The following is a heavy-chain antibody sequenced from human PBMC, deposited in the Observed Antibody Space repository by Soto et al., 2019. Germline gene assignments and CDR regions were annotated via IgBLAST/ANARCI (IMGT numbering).Heavy chain of an antibody. D-gene: IGHD6-19*01. CDR2: IRSKAYSRTT. CDR3: ARDRNGWETRATYVDY. CDR1: GFSFGDSG. Sequence: EVQLVESGGGVVKPGQSLRLSCITSGFSFGDSGMSWLRQAPAKALERVGFIRSKAYSRTTEYAAALRGRFTISREDSKSTAYLQMDNLENEDTAVYYCARDRNGWETRATYVDYWGQGILVTVSS. V-gene: IGHV3-49*05. J-gene: IGHJ4*02.